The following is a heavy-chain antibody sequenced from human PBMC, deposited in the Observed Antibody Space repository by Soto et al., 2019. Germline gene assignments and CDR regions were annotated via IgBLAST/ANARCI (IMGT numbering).Heavy chain of an antibody. Sequence: GGSLRLSCAASGFTFSHYAMTWVRQGPGKGLEWVSVISGSGGTSYYADSVKGRFTISRDNPKKMLYLQMNSLRGEDTAIYYCARAREPEYSSSIFFDYWGRGTVVTVSS. CDR1: GFTFSHYA. J-gene: IGHJ4*01. CDR2: ISGSGGTS. CDR3: ARAREPEYSSSIFFDY. D-gene: IGHD6-6*01. V-gene: IGHV3-23*01.